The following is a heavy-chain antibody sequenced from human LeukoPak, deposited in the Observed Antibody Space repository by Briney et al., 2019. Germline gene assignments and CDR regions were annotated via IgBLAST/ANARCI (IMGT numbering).Heavy chain of an antibody. V-gene: IGHV3-66*03. CDR1: GFTVSSNY. CDR2: IYSCGST. CDR3: AREYDSYYFDY. Sequence: GGSLRLSCAASGFTVSSNYMSWVRQAPGKGLEWVSVIYSCGSTYYADSVKGRFTISRDNSKNTLYLQMNSLRAEDTAVYYCAREYDSYYFDYWGQGTLVTVSS. D-gene: IGHD5-18*01. J-gene: IGHJ4*02.